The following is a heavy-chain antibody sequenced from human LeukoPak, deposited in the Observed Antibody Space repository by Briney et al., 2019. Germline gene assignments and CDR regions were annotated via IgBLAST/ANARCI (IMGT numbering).Heavy chain of an antibody. Sequence: PSETLSLTCTVSGGSISSSRYYWGWIRQPPGKGLEWIGSIYYSGSTYNNPSLKSRVTISVDTSRNQFSLKLSSVTAADTAVYYCARAGGSSGYYRWFDPWGQGTLVTVSS. CDR2: IYYSGST. CDR3: ARAGGSSGYYRWFDP. D-gene: IGHD3-22*01. J-gene: IGHJ5*02. V-gene: IGHV4-39*07. CDR1: GGSISSSRYY.